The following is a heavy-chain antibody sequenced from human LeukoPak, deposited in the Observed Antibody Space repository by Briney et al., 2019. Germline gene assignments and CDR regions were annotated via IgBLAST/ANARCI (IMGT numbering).Heavy chain of an antibody. CDR3: ARVGFATRGAFDI. CDR2: IYRSGST. Sequence: SETLSLTCAVSGYSISSGYYWGWIRQPPGKGLEWIGSIYRSGSTYYNPSLKSRVTISVDTSKNQFSLKLSSVTAADTAVYYCARVGFATRGAFDIWGQGTMVTVSS. V-gene: IGHV4-38-2*01. J-gene: IGHJ3*02. CDR1: GYSISSGYY. D-gene: IGHD5-24*01.